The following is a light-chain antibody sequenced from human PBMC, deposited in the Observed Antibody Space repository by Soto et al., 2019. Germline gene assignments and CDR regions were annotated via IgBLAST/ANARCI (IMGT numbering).Light chain of an antibody. V-gene: IGKV3-20*01. CDR2: GAS. CDR3: QQYGSSPIT. CDR1: QSVVSSS. Sequence: DIVLTQSPATLSLSPGERATLSCGASQSVVSSSFAWYKQKPGQAPRVXSYGASSRATGIPDRFSGSGSGTEFTLTINRLEPEDFEVYYCQQYGSSPITFGQGTRLEIK. J-gene: IGKJ5*01.